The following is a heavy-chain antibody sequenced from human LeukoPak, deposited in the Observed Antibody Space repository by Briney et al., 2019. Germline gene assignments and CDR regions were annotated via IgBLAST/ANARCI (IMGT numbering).Heavy chain of an antibody. CDR1: GGSISSYY. D-gene: IGHD5-18*01. CDR3: ARVDTAMLDDAFDI. CDR2: IYYSGST. V-gene: IGHV4-59*01. J-gene: IGHJ3*02. Sequence: SETLSLTCTVSGGSISSYYWSWIRQPPGKGLEWIGYIYYSGSTNYNPSLKSRVTISVDTSKNQFSLKLSSVTAADTAVYYCARVDTAMLDDAFDIWGQGTMVTVSS.